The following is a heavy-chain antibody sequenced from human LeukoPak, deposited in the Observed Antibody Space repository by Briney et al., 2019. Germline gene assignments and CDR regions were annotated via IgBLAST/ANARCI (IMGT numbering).Heavy chain of an antibody. CDR2: LYSGGTT. J-gene: IGHJ4*02. CDR1: GVTVGSNY. V-gene: IGHV3-53*01. Sequence: GGSLRLSCVASGVTVGSNYMSWVRQAPGQGLEWVSVLYSGGTTYYADSVRGRFIISRDESRYTLYLQMNSLTVADTAVYYCARGFGYSLGFGDHWGQGTLVSVSS. CDR3: ARGFGYSLGFGDH. D-gene: IGHD5-18*01.